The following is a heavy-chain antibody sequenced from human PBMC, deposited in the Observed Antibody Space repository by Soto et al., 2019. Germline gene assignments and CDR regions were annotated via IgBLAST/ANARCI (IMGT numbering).Heavy chain of an antibody. V-gene: IGHV1-69*06. J-gene: IGHJ6*02. CDR1: RVAFNKFI. D-gene: IGHD3-22*01. Sequence: GASVKVSCKASRVAFNKFIVTWVRQAPGLGLEWVGGIIPVFGTANYAQKFQGRVTITADKSTSTAYMELSSLRSEDTAVYYCARRNYYDSSGYYYPGWYYYGMDVWGQGTTVTVSS. CDR2: IIPVFGTA. CDR3: ARRNYYDSSGYYYPGWYYYGMDV.